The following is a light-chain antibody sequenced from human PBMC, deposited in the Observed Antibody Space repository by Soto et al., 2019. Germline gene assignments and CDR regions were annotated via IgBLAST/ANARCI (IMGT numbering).Light chain of an antibody. V-gene: IGKV3D-20*01. Sequence: EMVLTQAPATLSLSPGERATLSCAASQSVSSSYLAWYQQKPGLAPRLLIYDASSSATGIPDRFSGSGSGTDFTLTISRLEPEDFAVYYCQQYGSSPLTFGGGTKVEIK. CDR2: DAS. CDR3: QQYGSSPLT. CDR1: QSVSSSY. J-gene: IGKJ4*01.